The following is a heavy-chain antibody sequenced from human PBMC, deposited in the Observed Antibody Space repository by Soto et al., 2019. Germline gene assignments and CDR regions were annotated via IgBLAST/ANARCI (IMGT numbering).Heavy chain of an antibody. J-gene: IGHJ4*02. Sequence: PSETLSLTCTVSGGFISSYYWSWIRQPPGKGLEWIGYIYYSGSTNYNPSLKSRVTISVDTSKNQFSLKLSSVTAADTAVYFCAAFCHGGGCPDHWGQGTQVTVSS. CDR2: IYYSGST. D-gene: IGHD2-21*01. CDR3: AAFCHGGGCPDH. CDR1: GGFISSYY. V-gene: IGHV4-59*01.